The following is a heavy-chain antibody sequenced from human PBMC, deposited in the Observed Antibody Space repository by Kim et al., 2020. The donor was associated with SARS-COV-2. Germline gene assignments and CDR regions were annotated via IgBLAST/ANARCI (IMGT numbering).Heavy chain of an antibody. CDR3: ASSLPAIFTGSPSSWFDP. Sequence: SETLSLTCTVSGGSISSYYWNWSRQPPGKGLEWIGYIYYSGSTNYNPSLKSRVTISVDTSKNQFSLKLSSVTAADTAVYYCASSLPAIFTGSPSSWFDPWGQGSLVTVSS. CDR1: GGSISSYY. CDR2: IYYSGST. V-gene: IGHV4-59*01. J-gene: IGHJ5*02. D-gene: IGHD3-9*01.